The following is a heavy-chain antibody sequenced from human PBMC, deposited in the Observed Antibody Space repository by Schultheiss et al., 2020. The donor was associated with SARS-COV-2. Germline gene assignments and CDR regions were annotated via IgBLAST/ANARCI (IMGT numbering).Heavy chain of an antibody. Sequence: GGSLRLSCAASGFTFDDYAMHWVRQAPGKGLEWVSGISWNSGSIGYADSVKGRFTISRDNAKNSLYLQMNSLRAEDTAVYYCARVAIFGVGDVWGQGTTVTVSS. CDR1: GFTFDDYA. CDR3: ARVAIFGVGDV. V-gene: IGHV3-9*01. D-gene: IGHD3-3*01. CDR2: ISWNSGSI. J-gene: IGHJ6*02.